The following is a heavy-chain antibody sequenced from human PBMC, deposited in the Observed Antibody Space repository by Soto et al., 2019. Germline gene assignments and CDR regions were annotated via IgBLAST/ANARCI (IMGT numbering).Heavy chain of an antibody. CDR2: ISSSGFT. D-gene: IGHD6-13*01. V-gene: IGHV4-59*01. Sequence: QVQLQESGPGLVKPSETLSLTCTVSGGSITPYYWSWIRQPPGKRLEWIGYISSSGFTNYNPALNSQVTISVDTDKHQLSLKLSAVTPADTAVYYCVRDGYSSSCFDLWGQGTLVTVSS. CDR1: GGSITPYY. CDR3: VRDGYSSSCFDL. J-gene: IGHJ4*02.